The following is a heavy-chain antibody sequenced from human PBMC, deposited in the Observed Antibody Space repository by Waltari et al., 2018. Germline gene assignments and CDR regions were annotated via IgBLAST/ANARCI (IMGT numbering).Heavy chain of an antibody. CDR3: AKDPGLYASYWYFDL. CDR1: GFTFDDYA. J-gene: IGHJ2*01. D-gene: IGHD2-8*01. Sequence: EVQLVESGGGLVQPGRSLILSCAASGFTFDDYAMHWVRQAPGKGLEWGSGISWNSGSIGYADSVKGRFTISRDNAKNSLYLQMNSLRAEDTALYYCAKDPGLYASYWYFDLWGRGTLVTVSS. V-gene: IGHV3-9*01. CDR2: ISWNSGSI.